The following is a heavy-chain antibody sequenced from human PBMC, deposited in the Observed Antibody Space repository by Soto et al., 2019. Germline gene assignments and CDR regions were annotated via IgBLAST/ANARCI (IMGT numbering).Heavy chain of an antibody. Sequence: SETLSLTCTVSGGSISSGDYYWSWIRQPPGKGLEWIGYIYYSGSTYYNPSLKSRVTISVDTSKNQFSLKLSSVTAADTAVYYCARVTDENYFDYWGQGTLVTVSS. CDR1: GGSISSGDYY. D-gene: IGHD4-4*01. CDR3: ARVTDENYFDY. J-gene: IGHJ4*02. V-gene: IGHV4-30-4*01. CDR2: IYYSGST.